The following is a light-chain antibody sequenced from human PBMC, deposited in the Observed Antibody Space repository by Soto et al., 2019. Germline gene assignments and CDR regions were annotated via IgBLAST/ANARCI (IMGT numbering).Light chain of an antibody. J-gene: IGKJ1*01. CDR1: QSVTSTY. V-gene: IGKV3-20*01. Sequence: EIVLTQSPGTLSLSPGERATLSCRASQSVTSTYLAWYQQKPGQAPRLLIYGTSSRATDIPDRFSGSGSGTDFTLNISRLEPEDFAVYYCQQYGDSLWTFGQGTKVDIK. CDR3: QQYGDSLWT. CDR2: GTS.